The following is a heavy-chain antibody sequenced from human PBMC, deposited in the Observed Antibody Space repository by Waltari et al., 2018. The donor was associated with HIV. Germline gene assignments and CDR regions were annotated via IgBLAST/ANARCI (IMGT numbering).Heavy chain of an antibody. CDR1: GGSIKGTSYY. Sequence: QLQLQESGPGLVKPSETLSLICSISGGSIKGTSYYWGWIRQPPGKGLEWIGSMFYSWRTYYNPSLKSRVTISVDTSKNQFSLKLSSVTAADTALYYCARQAYYYGSGSANWFDPWGQGTLVTVSS. J-gene: IGHJ5*02. D-gene: IGHD3-10*01. V-gene: IGHV4-39*01. CDR2: MFYSWRT. CDR3: ARQAYYYGSGSANWFDP.